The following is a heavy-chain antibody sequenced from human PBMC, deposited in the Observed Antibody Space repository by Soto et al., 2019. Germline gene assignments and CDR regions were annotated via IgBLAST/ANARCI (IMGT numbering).Heavy chain of an antibody. Sequence: GGSLRLSCAASGFTFSSYSMNWVRQAPGKGLEWVSYISSSSSTIYYADSVKGRFTISRDNAKNSLYLQMNSLRAEDTAVYYCAKDQGYGDDAFDIWGQGTMVTVSS. CDR3: AKDQGYGDDAFDI. CDR1: GFTFSSYS. D-gene: IGHD4-17*01. CDR2: ISSSSSTI. J-gene: IGHJ3*02. V-gene: IGHV3-48*01.